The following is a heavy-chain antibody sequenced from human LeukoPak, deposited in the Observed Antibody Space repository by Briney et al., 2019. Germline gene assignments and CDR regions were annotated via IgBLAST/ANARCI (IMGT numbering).Heavy chain of an antibody. CDR1: GGSISSSGYY. CDR3: SGGISYVQNGY. J-gene: IGHJ4*02. D-gene: IGHD3-16*01. Sequence: PSETLSLTCTVSGGSISSSGYYWGWIRQPPGKGLEWIGSIYYSGSIYYNPSLKSRVTISVDTSKNQFSLKLSSVTAADTAVYYCSGGISYVQNGYWGQGTLVTVSS. V-gene: IGHV4-39*01. CDR2: IYYSGSI.